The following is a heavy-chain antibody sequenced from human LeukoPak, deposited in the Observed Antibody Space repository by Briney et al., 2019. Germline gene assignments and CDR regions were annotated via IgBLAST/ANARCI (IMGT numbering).Heavy chain of an antibody. D-gene: IGHD2-21*01. V-gene: IGHV4-34*01. J-gene: IGHJ6*03. CDR1: GASFSGYY. Sequence: SETLSLTCAVYGASFSGYYWSWLRQPPGKGLEWIGEINHSGSTNYNPSLKSRVTISVDTSKNQFSLKLSSATAADTAVYYCARIPYYYYMDVWGKGTTVTVSS. CDR2: INHSGST. CDR3: ARIPYYYYMDV.